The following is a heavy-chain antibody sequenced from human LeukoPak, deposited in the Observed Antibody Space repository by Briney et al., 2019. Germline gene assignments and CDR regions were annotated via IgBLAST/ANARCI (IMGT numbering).Heavy chain of an antibody. CDR3: ARDQKGPFDY. CDR2: IYTSGST. CDR1: GGSISSGSYY. Sequence: PSETLSLTXTVSGGSISSGSYYWSWIRQPAGKGLEWIGRIYTSGSTNYNPSLKSRVTISVDTSKNQFSLKLNSVTAADTAVYYCARDQKGPFDYWGQGTLVTVSS. V-gene: IGHV4-61*02. J-gene: IGHJ4*02.